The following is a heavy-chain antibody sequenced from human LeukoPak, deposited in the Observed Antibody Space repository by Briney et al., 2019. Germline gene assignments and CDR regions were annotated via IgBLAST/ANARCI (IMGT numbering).Heavy chain of an antibody. Sequence: PGGSLRLSCAASGFNFASYGMSWVRQAPGKGLEWVSFITTNGGRTSYADSVEGRFTISRDNPRNTLYMQMNSLRDEDTAVYYCAIMHGYYDGTGYWVQWGQGTLVTVSS. CDR1: GFNFASYG. CDR3: AIMHGYYDGTGYWVQ. CDR2: ITTNGGRT. J-gene: IGHJ1*01. V-gene: IGHV3-23*01. D-gene: IGHD3-22*01.